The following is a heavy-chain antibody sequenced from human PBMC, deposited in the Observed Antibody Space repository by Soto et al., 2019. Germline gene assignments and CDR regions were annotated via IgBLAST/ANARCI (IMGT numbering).Heavy chain of an antibody. V-gene: IGHV3-48*01. CDR2: ISSGSSPI. CDR1: GFTFSTYS. CDR3: ARGESYGMDV. Sequence: EVQLVESGGGLVQPGGSLRVSCAASGFTFSTYSMNWVRQAPGKGLEWVSYISSGSSPIYYADSVKGRFTISRDNAKNSLYLQMNSLRAEDTAVYYCARGESYGMDVWGQGTTVTVSS. J-gene: IGHJ6*02.